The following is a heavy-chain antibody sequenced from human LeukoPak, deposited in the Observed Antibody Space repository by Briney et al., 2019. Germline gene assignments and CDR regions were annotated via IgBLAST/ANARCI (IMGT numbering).Heavy chain of an antibody. J-gene: IGHJ4*02. V-gene: IGHV3-23*01. CDR1: GFTFSSYA. Sequence: GGSLRLSCAASGFTFSSYAMSWVRQAPGRGLEWVSAISGSGGSTYYADSVKGRFTISRDNSKNTLYLQMNSLRAEGTAVYYCAKDNIVVVVAATLDYWGQGTLVTVSS. D-gene: IGHD2-15*01. CDR3: AKDNIVVVVAATLDY. CDR2: ISGSGGST.